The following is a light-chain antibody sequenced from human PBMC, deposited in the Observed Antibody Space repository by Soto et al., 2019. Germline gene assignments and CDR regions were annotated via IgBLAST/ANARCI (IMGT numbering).Light chain of an antibody. CDR1: QSVSSSY. CDR2: ATS. V-gene: IGKV3-20*01. CDR3: QQYDSSPRWT. Sequence: EIVLTQSPGTLSLSPGERATLSCRASQSVSSSYLAWYQQKPGQAPRLLIYATSSRATGIPDRFSGSGSGTDFTLTISRLEPEDFAVYYCQQYDSSPRWTFGQGTKVEIK. J-gene: IGKJ1*01.